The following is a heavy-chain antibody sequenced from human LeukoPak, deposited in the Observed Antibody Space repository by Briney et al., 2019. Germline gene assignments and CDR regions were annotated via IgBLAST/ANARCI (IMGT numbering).Heavy chain of an antibody. CDR2: ISYDGSNK. CDR3: AKDWALGSGTRYYYYMDV. CDR1: GFTFSSYG. Sequence: PGGSLRLSCAASGFTFSSYGMHWVRQAPGKGLEWVAVISYDGSNKYYADSVKGRFTISRDNSKNTLYLQMNSLRAEDTAVYYCAKDWALGSGTRYYYYMDVWGKGTTVTVSS. J-gene: IGHJ6*03. V-gene: IGHV3-30*18. D-gene: IGHD3-10*01.